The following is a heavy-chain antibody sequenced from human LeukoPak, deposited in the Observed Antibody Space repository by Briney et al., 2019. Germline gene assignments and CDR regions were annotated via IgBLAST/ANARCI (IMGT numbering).Heavy chain of an antibody. V-gene: IGHV1-69*13. CDR1: GGTFSSYA. CDR3: ARSPVVPAAIMNYFDY. D-gene: IGHD2-2*01. Sequence: SVKVSCKASGGTFSSYAISWVRQAPGHGLELVGAITPIFGTPNYVEKFQGRVTISADESTSTAYMELSSLTSEDTAVYYCARSPVVPAAIMNYFDYWGQGTLVTVSS. J-gene: IGHJ4*02. CDR2: ITPIFGTP.